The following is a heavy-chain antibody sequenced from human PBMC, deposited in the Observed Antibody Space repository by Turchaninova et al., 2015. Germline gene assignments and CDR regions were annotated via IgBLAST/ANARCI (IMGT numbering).Heavy chain of an antibody. CDR2: FYNSGST. J-gene: IGHJ4*02. V-gene: IGHV4-59*01. D-gene: IGHD6-19*01. CDR1: SGSLSTYY. CDR3: AAAATWLSFDY. Sequence: QVQVQESGPGLVKPSETLSLTSTFSSGSLSTYYWNWGRQTPGKGLEWIGSFYNSGSTNYNPSLRSRVTISVDTSKNQFSLKLTSVTAADTAVYYCAAAATWLSFDYWGQGSLVTVSS.